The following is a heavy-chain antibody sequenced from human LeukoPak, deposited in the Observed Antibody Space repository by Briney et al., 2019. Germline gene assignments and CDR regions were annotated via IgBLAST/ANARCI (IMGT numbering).Heavy chain of an antibody. CDR1: GFTFSNAW. CDR2: ISSSSSYI. D-gene: IGHD3-22*01. CDR3: ARGAFYYDSSGYSYAFDI. J-gene: IGHJ3*02. V-gene: IGHV3-21*01. Sequence: PGGSLRLSCAASGFTFSNAWMNWVRQAPGKGLEWVSSISSSSSYIYYADSVKGRFTISRDNAKNSLYLQMNSLRAEDTAVYYCARGAFYYDSSGYSYAFDIWGQGTMVTVSS.